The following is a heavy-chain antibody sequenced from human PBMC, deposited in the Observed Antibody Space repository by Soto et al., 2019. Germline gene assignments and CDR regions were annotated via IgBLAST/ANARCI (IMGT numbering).Heavy chain of an antibody. CDR3: ARGLVTVVKGNYGMDV. V-gene: IGHV1-3*05. J-gene: IGHJ6*02. CDR1: GYTFTGYA. D-gene: IGHD2-15*01. Sequence: QVQLVQSGAEEKKPGASVKVSCKASGYTFTGYAMHWVRQAPGQRLEWMGWINAGNGNTKYSQKFQGRVTITRDTSASTAYMELSSLRSEDTAVYYCARGLVTVVKGNYGMDVWGQGTTVTVSS. CDR2: INAGNGNT.